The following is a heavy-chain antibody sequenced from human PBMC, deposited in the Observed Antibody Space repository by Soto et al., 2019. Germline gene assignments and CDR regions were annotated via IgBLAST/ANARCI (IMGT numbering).Heavy chain of an antibody. D-gene: IGHD6-13*01. Sequence: GSLRLSCAASGFTFRSYSMNWVRQAPGKGLEWVSYISISGTAIYYADSVKGRFTISGDDAKNSLYLQMNSLRDEDTSVYYCARGNGIAGSFDPWGQGALVTVSS. CDR2: ISISGTAI. J-gene: IGHJ5*02. V-gene: IGHV3-48*02. CDR1: GFTFRSYS. CDR3: ARGNGIAGSFDP.